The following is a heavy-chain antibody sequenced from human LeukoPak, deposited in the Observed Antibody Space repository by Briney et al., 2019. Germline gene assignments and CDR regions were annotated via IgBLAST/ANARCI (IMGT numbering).Heavy chain of an antibody. CDR1: GFTFSSYG. CDR2: ISYDGSNK. Sequence: GGSLRLSCAASGFTFSSYGMHWVRQAPGKGLEWVAVISYDGSNKYYADSVKGQFTISRDNSKNTLYLQMNSLRAEYTAVYYCAKDLTYYGSGSYYAGGFDYWGQGTLATVSS. J-gene: IGHJ4*02. CDR3: AKDLTYYGSGSYYAGGFDY. V-gene: IGHV3-30*18. D-gene: IGHD3-10*01.